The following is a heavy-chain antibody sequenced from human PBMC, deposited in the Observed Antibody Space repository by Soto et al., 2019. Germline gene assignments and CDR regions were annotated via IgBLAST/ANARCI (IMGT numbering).Heavy chain of an antibody. D-gene: IGHD1-26*01. Sequence: QLLESGGGLVQPGGSLRLSCAASAFTFSDYAMSWVRQAPGKGLEWVSSISSGGGSPYYADSVKGRFTISRNNSKNTLFLQMNNLRAEDTAIYYCAKGDGRIVPRHFDDWGQGTLVTVSS. CDR1: AFTFSDYA. V-gene: IGHV3-23*01. CDR2: ISSGGGSP. J-gene: IGHJ4*02. CDR3: AKGDGRIVPRHFDD.